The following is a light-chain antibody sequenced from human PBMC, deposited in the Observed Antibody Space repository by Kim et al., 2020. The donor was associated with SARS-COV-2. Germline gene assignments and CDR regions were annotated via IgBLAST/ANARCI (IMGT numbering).Light chain of an antibody. CDR3: SSYAGSNNLV. J-gene: IGLJ2*01. CDR2: EVS. Sequence: GQAVPSSCTGTGSCVGGFSYVSWYQQHPGKAPKLMIYEVSKRPSGVPDRFSDSESGNTASLTVSGLQAEDEADYYCSSYAGSNNLVFGGGTQLTVL. V-gene: IGLV2-8*01. CDR1: GSCVGGFSY.